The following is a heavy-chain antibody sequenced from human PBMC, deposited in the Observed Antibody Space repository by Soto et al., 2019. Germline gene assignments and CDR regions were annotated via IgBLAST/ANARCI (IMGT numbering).Heavy chain of an antibody. D-gene: IGHD1-7*01. CDR1: GFTFSSYA. CDR3: ARDFGYNWNYYFDY. Sequence: QVQLVESGGGVVQPGRSLRLSCAASGFTFSSYAMHWVRQAPGKGLEWVAVISYDGSNKYYADSVKGRFTISRDNSKNTLYLQMNSLRAEDTAVYYCARDFGYNWNYYFDYWGQGTLVTVSS. CDR2: ISYDGSNK. V-gene: IGHV3-30-3*01. J-gene: IGHJ4*02.